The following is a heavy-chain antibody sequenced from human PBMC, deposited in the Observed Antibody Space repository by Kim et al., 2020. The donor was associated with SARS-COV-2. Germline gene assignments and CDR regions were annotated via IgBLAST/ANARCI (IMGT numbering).Heavy chain of an antibody. J-gene: IGHJ6*02. CDR1: GDSVSSYTAS. V-gene: IGHV6-1*01. CDR3: AGHRAAVATDV. CDR2: TYYRSEWYY. Sequence: SQTLSLTCAISGDSVSSYTASWHWIRQSPSRGLEWLGRTYYRSEWYYEYAVSVQSRITVNPDTSKNQFSLQLTSVTPEDTAVYFCAGHRAAVATDVWGQGTTVTVSS. D-gene: IGHD5-12*01.